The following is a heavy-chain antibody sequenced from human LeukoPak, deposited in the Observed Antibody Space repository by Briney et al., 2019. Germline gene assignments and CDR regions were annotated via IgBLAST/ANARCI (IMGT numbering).Heavy chain of an antibody. CDR3: ARDKQHSYGRYFDH. J-gene: IGHJ4*02. CDR2: MQSTGNS. CDR1: GGSISTYH. D-gene: IGHD5-18*01. V-gene: IGHV4-59*01. Sequence: SETLSLTCSVSGGSISTYHWNWIRKPPGKGLEWIGYMQSTGNSKYSPSFKSRVAIFVDTSKNQVVLNLNSVTAADTAVYYCARDKQHSYGRYFDHWGQGMLVTVSS.